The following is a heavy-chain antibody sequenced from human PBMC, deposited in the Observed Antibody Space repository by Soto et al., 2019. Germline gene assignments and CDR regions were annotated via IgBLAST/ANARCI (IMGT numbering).Heavy chain of an antibody. Sequence: QLQLQESGPGLVKPSETLSLTCTVSGGSISGLTYNWGWIRQPPGQGLQWIGSIYYSGSPYYNPSLKGRVPLSVDTTKNQFSLRLTSVTAADTAVYYCARHTMTTVTTFDCWGQGALVTVSS. CDR3: ARHTMTTVTTFDC. D-gene: IGHD4-17*01. J-gene: IGHJ4*02. CDR2: IYYSGSP. V-gene: IGHV4-39*01. CDR1: GGSISGLTYN.